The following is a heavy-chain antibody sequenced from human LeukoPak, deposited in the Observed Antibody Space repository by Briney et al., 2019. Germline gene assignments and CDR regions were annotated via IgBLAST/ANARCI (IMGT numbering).Heavy chain of an antibody. J-gene: IGHJ6*02. V-gene: IGHV3-23*01. Sequence: PGGSLRLSCAASGFTFSSYAMSWVRQAPGKGLEWVSAISGSGGSTYYADSVKGRFTISRDNSKNTLYLQMNSLRAEDTAVYYCAKDCSDSSSWYRGYLMVCYYGMDVWGQGTTVTVSS. D-gene: IGHD6-13*01. CDR2: ISGSGGST. CDR1: GFTFSSYA. CDR3: AKDCSDSSSWYRGYLMVCYYGMDV.